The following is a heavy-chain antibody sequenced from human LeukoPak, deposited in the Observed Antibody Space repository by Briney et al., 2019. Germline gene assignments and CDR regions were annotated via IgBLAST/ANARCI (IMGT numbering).Heavy chain of an antibody. CDR1: GFSFSSYW. J-gene: IGHJ4*02. CDR2: IKQDGSKE. CDR3: VRDEGYCSSTSCYFYYFDY. V-gene: IGHV3-7*01. Sequence: GGSLRLSCGASGFSFSSYWMSWVRQAPGKGLEWVANIKQDGSKEYYVDSVKGRFTISRDNAKNSLSLQMNSLRAEDTAVYYCVRDEGYCSSTSCYFYYFDYWGQGTLVTVSS. D-gene: IGHD2-2*01.